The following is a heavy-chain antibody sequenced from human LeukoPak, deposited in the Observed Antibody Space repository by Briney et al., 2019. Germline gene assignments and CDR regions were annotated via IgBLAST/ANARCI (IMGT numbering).Heavy chain of an antibody. CDR3: AKDLRDTVVVQNAILY. V-gene: IGHV3-23*01. CDR1: GFTFSTYA. D-gene: IGHD2-2*01. CDR2: ISGSGGST. J-gene: IGHJ4*02. Sequence: PGGSLRLSCAASGFTFSTYAMSWVRQAPGKGLEWVSVISGSGGSTNYADSVKGRFTISRDNSKNTLYLQMTSLRAEDTAVYYCAKDLRDTVVVQNAILYWGQGTLVTVSS.